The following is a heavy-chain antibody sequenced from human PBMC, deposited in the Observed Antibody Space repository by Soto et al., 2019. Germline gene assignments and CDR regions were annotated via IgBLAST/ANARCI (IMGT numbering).Heavy chain of an antibody. CDR1: GHSFTNYW. CDR3: ARHRTDYYHSSGYSAFYYGMDV. CDR2: IDPSDSYT. D-gene: IGHD3-22*01. Sequence: PGESLKISCKGSGHSFTNYWINWVRQMPGKGLEWMGRIDPSDSYTDYSPSFQGHVTISADKSINTAYLQWSSLKASDTAMYYCARHRTDYYHSSGYSAFYYGMDVWGQGTTVTVSS. V-gene: IGHV5-10-1*01. J-gene: IGHJ6*02.